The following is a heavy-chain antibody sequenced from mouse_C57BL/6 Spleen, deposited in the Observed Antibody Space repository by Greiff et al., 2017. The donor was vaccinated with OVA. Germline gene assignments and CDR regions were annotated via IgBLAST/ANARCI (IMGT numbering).Heavy chain of an antibody. CDR2: IDPSDSYT. J-gene: IGHJ1*03. CDR1: GYTFTSYW. D-gene: IGHD1-1*01. V-gene: IGHV1-59*01. CDR3: ARSGNYGPSYWYFDV. Sequence: QVQLKQPGAELVRPGTSVKLSCKASGYTFTSYWMHWVKQRPGQGLEWIGVIDPSDSYTNYNQKFKGKATLTVDTSSSTAYMQLSSLTSEDSAVYYCARSGNYGPSYWYFDVWGTGTTVTVSS.